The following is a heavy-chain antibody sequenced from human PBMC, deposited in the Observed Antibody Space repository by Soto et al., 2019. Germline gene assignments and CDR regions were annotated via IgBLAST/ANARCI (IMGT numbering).Heavy chain of an antibody. CDR3: ARPRGSWFGEGEPFDY. CDR2: INPSGGST. Sequence: QVQLVQSGAEVKKPGASVKVSCKASGYTFTSYYMHWVRQAPGQGLEWMGIINPSGGSTSYAQKFQGRVTMTRDTSTSTVYMELSSLRSEDTAVYYCARPRGSWFGEGEPFDYWGQGTLVTVSS. J-gene: IGHJ4*02. V-gene: IGHV1-46*03. D-gene: IGHD3-10*01. CDR1: GYTFTSYY.